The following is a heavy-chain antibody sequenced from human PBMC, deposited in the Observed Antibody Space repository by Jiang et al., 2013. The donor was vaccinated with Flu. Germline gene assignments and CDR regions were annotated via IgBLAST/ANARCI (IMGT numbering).Heavy chain of an antibody. Sequence: SGAEVKKPGASVKVSCKASGYTFTGYYMHWVRQAPGQGLEWMGWINPNSGGTNYAQKFQGRVTMTRDTSISTAYMELSRLRSDDTAVYYCATRRDYGGNPSAFDIWGQGTMVTVSS. J-gene: IGHJ3*02. CDR1: GYTFTGYY. CDR3: ATRRDYGGNPSAFDI. V-gene: IGHV1-2*02. D-gene: IGHD4-23*01. CDR2: INPNSGGT.